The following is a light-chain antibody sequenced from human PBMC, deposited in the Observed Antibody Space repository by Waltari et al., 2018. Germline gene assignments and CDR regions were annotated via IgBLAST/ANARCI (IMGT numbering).Light chain of an antibody. CDR3: QQYDGEVVT. V-gene: IGKV3-20*01. CDR2: GTS. Sequence: EIVLTQSPGTLSLSPGERATLSCRASQSVTSISLTWYQQKLGQAPRLLIYGTSISATGIPDRFSGSWSGTDFTLTISRLEAEDFAVYYCQQYDGEVVTFGGGTKVEI. CDR1: QSVTSIS. J-gene: IGKJ4*01.